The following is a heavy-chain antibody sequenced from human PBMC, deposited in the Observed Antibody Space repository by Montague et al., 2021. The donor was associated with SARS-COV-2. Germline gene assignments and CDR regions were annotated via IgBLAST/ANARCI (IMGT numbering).Heavy chain of an antibody. J-gene: IGHJ6*02. Sequence: SETLSLTCIVSGGFISDRYYWAWIRQAPGKGLEWLGSLYRSGSVYSNPSLKSRVSISVDKSKNHLSLRLTSATAAETAVYYCVRGAEEAHFAMDVWGQGTTVTVSS. D-gene: IGHD3-10*01. CDR1: GGFISDRYY. CDR2: LYRSGSV. V-gene: IGHV4-39*02. CDR3: VRGAEEAHFAMDV.